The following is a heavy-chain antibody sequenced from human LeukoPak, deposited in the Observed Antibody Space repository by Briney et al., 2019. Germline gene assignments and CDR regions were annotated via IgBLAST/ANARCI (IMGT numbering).Heavy chain of an antibody. CDR3: AREHYFYYMDG. V-gene: IGHV1-69*05. CDR1: GGTFISYA. Sequence: ASVKVSCKASGGTFISYAISWVRQAPGQGLEWMGGIIPIFGTANYAQKFQGRVTITTDESTSTAYMELSSLRAEDTAVYYCAREHYFYYMDGWGKGTTVTVSS. CDR2: IIPIFGTA. J-gene: IGHJ6*03.